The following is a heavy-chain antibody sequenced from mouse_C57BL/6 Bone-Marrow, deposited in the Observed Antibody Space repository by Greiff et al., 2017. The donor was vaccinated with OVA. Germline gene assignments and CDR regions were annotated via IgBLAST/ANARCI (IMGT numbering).Heavy chain of an antibody. Sequence: QVQLKQSGPELVKPGASVKISCKASGYTFTDYYINWVKQRPGQGLEWIGWIFPGSGSTYYNEKFKGKATLNVDQSSSTVYLLLSSLTSEDSAVDFCARGGGYWYFDVWGTGTTVTVSS. CDR2: IFPGSGST. V-gene: IGHV1-75*01. J-gene: IGHJ1*03. CDR3: ARGGGYWYFDV. CDR1: GYTFTDYY.